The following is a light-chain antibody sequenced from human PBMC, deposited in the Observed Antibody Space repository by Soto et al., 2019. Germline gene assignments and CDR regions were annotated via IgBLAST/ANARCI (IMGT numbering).Light chain of an antibody. CDR1: SIEVGSYNF. CDR3: SSYTSISLVL. CDR2: EVS. V-gene: IGLV2-14*01. Sequence: QSALTQPASVSGSPGQSITISCSGTSIEVGSYNFVSWYQQHPGKAPKLMIYEVSKRPSGVSNRFSGSKSGNTASLTISGLQAEDEADYYCSSYTSISLVLFGGGTKLTVL. J-gene: IGLJ2*01.